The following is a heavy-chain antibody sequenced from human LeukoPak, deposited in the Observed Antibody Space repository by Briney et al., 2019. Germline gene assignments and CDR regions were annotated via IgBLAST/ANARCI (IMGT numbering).Heavy chain of an antibody. D-gene: IGHD1-1*01. CDR3: ARVSRTGTTVWFDY. Sequence: SVKVSCKASGGTFSSYTINWVRQAPGQGLEWMGGIIPVFGTANYVQKFQGRVTITADESTSTAYMELSSLRSDDTAVYYCARVSRTGTTVWFDYWGQGTLVTVSS. CDR1: GGTFSSYT. CDR2: IIPVFGTA. V-gene: IGHV1-69*13. J-gene: IGHJ4*02.